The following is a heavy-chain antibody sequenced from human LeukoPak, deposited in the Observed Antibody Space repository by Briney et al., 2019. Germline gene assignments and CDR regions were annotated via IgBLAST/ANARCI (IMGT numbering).Heavy chain of an antibody. CDR1: GGSFSSSSYY. V-gene: IGHV4-39*01. CDR3: ATTSYYYDSPDY. D-gene: IGHD3-22*01. J-gene: IGHJ4*02. Sequence: SETLSLTCTVSGGSFSSSSYYWGWIRQPPGKGLEWIGSIYYSWDTYYNPSLKSRVTISVDTSKNQFSLKLSSVTAADTAVYYCATTSYYYDSPDYWGQGTLVTVSS. CDR2: IYYSWDT.